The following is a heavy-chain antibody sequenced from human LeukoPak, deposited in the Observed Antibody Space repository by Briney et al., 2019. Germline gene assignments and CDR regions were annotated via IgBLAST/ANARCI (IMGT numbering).Heavy chain of an antibody. CDR2: INSGSTYT. D-gene: IGHD1-1*01. CDR3: ARSLTTLTYEGY. V-gene: IGHV3-21*01. J-gene: IGHJ4*02. CDR1: GFTFSSYM. Sequence: GGSLRLSCAASGFTFSSYMMNWVRQAPGKGLEWVSSINSGSTYTYYTESVKGRFTVSRDNAKNSLFLQMNSLRAEDTAIYYCARSLTTLTYEGYWGQGTLVAVSS.